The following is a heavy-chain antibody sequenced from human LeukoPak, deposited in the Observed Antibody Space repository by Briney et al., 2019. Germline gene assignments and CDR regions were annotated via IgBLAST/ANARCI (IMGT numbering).Heavy chain of an antibody. Sequence: PSETLSLTCTVSGGSISSYYWSWIRQPAGKGLEWIGRIYISGSTNYNPSLKSRVTMSVDTSKNQFSLKLSSVTAADTAVYYCARGIYCSSTSCVPNYYYYYMDVWGKGTTVTVSS. D-gene: IGHD2-2*01. V-gene: IGHV4-4*07. J-gene: IGHJ6*03. CDR1: GGSISSYY. CDR2: IYISGST. CDR3: ARGIYCSSTSCVPNYYYYYMDV.